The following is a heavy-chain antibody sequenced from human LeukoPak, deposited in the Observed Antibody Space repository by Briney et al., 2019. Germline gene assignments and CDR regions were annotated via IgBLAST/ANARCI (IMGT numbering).Heavy chain of an antibody. Sequence: GGTLRLSCAASGFTFSSYGMSWVRQAPGKGLEWVSAISGSGGSTYYADSVKGRFTISRDNSKNTLYLQMNSLRAEDTAVYYCAKAAAGKSIAVAGISYWGQGTLVTVSS. J-gene: IGHJ4*02. V-gene: IGHV3-23*01. D-gene: IGHD6-19*01. CDR1: GFTFSSYG. CDR2: ISGSGGST. CDR3: AKAAAGKSIAVAGISY.